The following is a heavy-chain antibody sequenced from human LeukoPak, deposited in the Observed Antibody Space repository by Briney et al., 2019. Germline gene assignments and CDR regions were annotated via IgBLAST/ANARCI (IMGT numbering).Heavy chain of an antibody. D-gene: IGHD3-16*01. CDR1: GFSITSYY. J-gene: IGHJ4*02. CDR2: ISTSGST. CDR3: ARQNYDYPDY. Sequence: SETLSLTCAVSGFSITSYYWSWIRQPPGKGLEWIWYISTSGSTNYNPSLKSRVTMSVDTAKNYFSLKLNSVTAADTAFYYCARQNYDYPDYWGQGALVTVSS. V-gene: IGHV4-4*08.